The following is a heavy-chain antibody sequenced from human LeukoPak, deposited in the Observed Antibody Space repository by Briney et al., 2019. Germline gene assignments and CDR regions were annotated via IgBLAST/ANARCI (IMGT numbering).Heavy chain of an antibody. D-gene: IGHD5-24*01. Sequence: PGRSLRLSCTASGFTFGDYAMSWVRQAPGKGLEWVGFIRSKAYGGTTEYAASVKGRFTISRDDSKSIAYLQMNSLKTEDTAVYYCTRAARWLQLMFGVYGMDVWGQGTTVTVSS. CDR2: IRSKAYGGTT. J-gene: IGHJ6*02. CDR3: TRAARWLQLMFGVYGMDV. CDR1: GFTFGDYA. V-gene: IGHV3-49*04.